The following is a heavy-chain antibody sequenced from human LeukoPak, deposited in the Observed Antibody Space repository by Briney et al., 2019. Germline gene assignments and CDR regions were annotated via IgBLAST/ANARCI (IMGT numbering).Heavy chain of an antibody. D-gene: IGHD4-17*01. CDR2: IYYSGST. Sequence: SETLSLTCTVSGYSISSGYYWGWIRQPPGKGLEWIGSIYYSGSTYYNPSLKSRVTISVDTSKNQFSLKLSSVTAADTAVYYCARERHGDFDYWGQGTLVTVSS. CDR1: GYSISSGYY. J-gene: IGHJ4*02. CDR3: ARERHGDFDY. V-gene: IGHV4-38-2*02.